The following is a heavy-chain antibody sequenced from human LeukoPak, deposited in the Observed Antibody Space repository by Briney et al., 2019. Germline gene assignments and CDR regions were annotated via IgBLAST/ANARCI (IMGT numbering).Heavy chain of an antibody. CDR1: GFTFSSYG. J-gene: IGHJ6*03. CDR3: VKDEEYCSIGNCYSDYYMDV. CDR2: VHLDGSNK. Sequence: PGGSLRLTCAASGFTFSSYGMHWVRQAPGKGLEWVTFVHLDGSNKFYSDSVKGRFTISRDNPKNKLYLQMNSLRPEDTAVYYCVKDEEYCSIGNCYSDYYMDVWGKGTTVTISS. D-gene: IGHD2-15*01. V-gene: IGHV3-30*02.